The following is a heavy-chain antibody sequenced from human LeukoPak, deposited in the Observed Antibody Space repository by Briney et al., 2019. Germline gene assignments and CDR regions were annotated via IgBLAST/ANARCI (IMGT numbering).Heavy chain of an antibody. Sequence: SETLSLTCTVSGVSISSGDYYWSWIRQPPGKGLEWIGYIYYSGSTYYNPSLKSRVTISVDTSKNQFSLKLSSVTAADTAVYYCAREGYCSSTSCSPYNWFDPWGQGTLVTVSS. V-gene: IGHV4-30-4*01. CDR2: IYYSGST. CDR3: AREGYCSSTSCSPYNWFDP. CDR1: GVSISSGDYY. J-gene: IGHJ5*02. D-gene: IGHD2-2*01.